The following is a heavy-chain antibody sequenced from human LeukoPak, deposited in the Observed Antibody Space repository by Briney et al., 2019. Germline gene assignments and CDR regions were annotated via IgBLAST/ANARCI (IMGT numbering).Heavy chain of an antibody. CDR1: GFTFSSYA. V-gene: IGHV3-23*01. CDR2: ISGSGGST. J-gene: IGHJ3*02. CDR3: AKPSSSPWELPTYGAFDI. Sequence: GGSLRLSCAASGFTFSSYAMSWVRQAPGKGLEWVSAISGSGGSTYYADSVKGRFTISRDNSKNTLYLQMNSLRAEDTAVYYCAKPSSSPWELPTYGAFDIWGQGTMVTVSS. D-gene: IGHD1-26*01.